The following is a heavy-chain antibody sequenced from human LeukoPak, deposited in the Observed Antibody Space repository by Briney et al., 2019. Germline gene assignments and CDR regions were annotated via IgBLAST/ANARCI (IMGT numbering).Heavy chain of an antibody. D-gene: IGHD6-19*01. Sequence: SETLSLTCTVSGGSLSTYYWSWIRQPVGKGLEWIGYIYYNESTNYNPSVKRRVTISADTSKNQFSLKLRSVTAADTAVYYCARGRWLVNYWGQGTLVTVSS. CDR2: IYYNEST. CDR1: GGSLSTYY. J-gene: IGHJ4*02. V-gene: IGHV4-59*01. CDR3: ARGRWLVNY.